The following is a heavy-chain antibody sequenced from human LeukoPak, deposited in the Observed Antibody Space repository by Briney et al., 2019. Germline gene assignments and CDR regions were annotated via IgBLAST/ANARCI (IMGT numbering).Heavy chain of an antibody. CDR2: ISHSGST. V-gene: IGHV4-38-2*02. D-gene: IGHD3-9*01. CDR1: GYSISSGYY. J-gene: IGHJ4*02. Sequence: PSETLSLTCTVSGYSISSGYYWSWIRQPPGKGLEWIGTISHSGSTYYNPSLKSRVTISVDTSKNQFSLKLSSVTAADTAVYYCARSPDILTGEKFDYWGQGTLVTVSS. CDR3: ARSPDILTGEKFDY.